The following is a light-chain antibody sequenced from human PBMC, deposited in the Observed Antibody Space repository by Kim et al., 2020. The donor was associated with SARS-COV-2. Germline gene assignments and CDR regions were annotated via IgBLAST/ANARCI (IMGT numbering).Light chain of an antibody. CDR2: LDS. V-gene: IGKV2-28*01. CDR1: QSLLHNIGYNC. CDR3: VQSLQSRT. J-gene: IGKJ1*01. Sequence: EIVMTQSPLSLPATPGEPASISCRSSQSLLHNIGYNCLNWYVQKPGQSPQILIYLDSYRASGVPDRFSGSGSGTDFTLQISRVEAEDVGVYYCVQSLQSRTFGQGTKVDIK.